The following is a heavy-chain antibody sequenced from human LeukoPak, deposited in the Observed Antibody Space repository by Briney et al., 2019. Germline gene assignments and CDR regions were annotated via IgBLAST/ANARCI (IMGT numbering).Heavy chain of an antibody. V-gene: IGHV3-74*01. CDR3: ASVPDILPGYYQDFDY. J-gene: IGHJ4*02. CDR2: INSDGSST. D-gene: IGHD3-9*01. Sequence: GGSVRLSCAASGFTFSSYWMDGVRQAPGKGLVLVSRINSDGSSTSYADSVKGRFTISRDNAKNTLYLQMNSLRAHDTPVYYCASVPDILPGYYQDFDYWGQGTLVTVPS. CDR1: GFTFSSYW.